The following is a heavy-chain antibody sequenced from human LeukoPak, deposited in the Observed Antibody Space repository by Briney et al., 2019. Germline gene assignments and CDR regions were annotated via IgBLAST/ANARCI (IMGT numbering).Heavy chain of an antibody. D-gene: IGHD3-10*01. J-gene: IGHJ6*02. V-gene: IGHV1-8*01. CDR1: GYTFTSYD. CDR3: ARGRPLLWFGPYGMDV. Sequence: ASVKVSCKASGYTFTSYDINWVRQATGQGLEWMGWMNPNSGNTGYAQKFQGRVTMTRNTSISTAYMELSSLGSEDTAVYYCARGRPLLWFGPYGMDVWGQGTTVTVSS. CDR2: MNPNSGNT.